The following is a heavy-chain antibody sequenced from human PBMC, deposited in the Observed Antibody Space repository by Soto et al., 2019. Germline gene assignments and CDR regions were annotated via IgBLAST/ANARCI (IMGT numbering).Heavy chain of an antibody. CDR2: ISWNSNNI. Sequence: EAQLVESGGGLVQPGRSLRLSCAASGFTFDNYVMHWVRQARGKGLEWVSGISWNSNNIAYADSVKGRFTISRDNAKNSLYLKMNSLTTEDTALYYCAKDFGYGTSLTGGQGTLVTVSS. CDR1: GFTFDNYV. CDR3: AKDFGYGTSLT. J-gene: IGHJ4*02. V-gene: IGHV3-9*01. D-gene: IGHD1-7*01.